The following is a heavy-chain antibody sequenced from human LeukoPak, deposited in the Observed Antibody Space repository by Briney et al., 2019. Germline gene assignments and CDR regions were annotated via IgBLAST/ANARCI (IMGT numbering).Heavy chain of an antibody. CDR2: ISSSSSYI. J-gene: IGHJ4*02. V-gene: IGHV3-21*01. D-gene: IGHD4-11*01. CDR1: GFTFSSYS. CDR3: AKHMTTVTPDD. Sequence: GGSLRLSCAASGFTFSSYSMNWVRQAPGKGLEWVSSISSSSSYIYYADSVKGRFTISRDNSKNRLYLQMNSLRAEDTAVYYCAKHMTTVTPDDWGQGPLSPSPQ.